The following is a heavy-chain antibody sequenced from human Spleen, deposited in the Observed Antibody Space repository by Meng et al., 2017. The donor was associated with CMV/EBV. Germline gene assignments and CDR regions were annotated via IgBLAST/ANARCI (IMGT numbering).Heavy chain of an antibody. CDR1: GGSIISSTYY. Sequence: SQTLSLTCTVSGGSIISSTYYWGWIRQPPGKGLEWIGSIYSGGNTYYNSSLKSRVTISVDTSKNHFSLKLSSVTAADTAVYYCARARADYYDSSDIYYYYGMDVWGQGTPVTVSS. J-gene: IGHJ6*02. CDR2: IYSGGNT. V-gene: IGHV4-39*07. D-gene: IGHD3-22*01. CDR3: ARARADYYDSSDIYYYYGMDV.